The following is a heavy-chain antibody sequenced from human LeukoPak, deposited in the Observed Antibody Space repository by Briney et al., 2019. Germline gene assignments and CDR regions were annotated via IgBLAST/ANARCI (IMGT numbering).Heavy chain of an antibody. CDR1: GFTFSSYA. Sequence: GGSLRLSCAASGFTFSSYAMSWVRQAPGKGLEWVSAISGSGGSTYYADSVKGRFTISRDNSKNTLYLQMNSLRTEDTAVYYCAKGVGRIVVVTAPGYWGQGTLVTVSS. J-gene: IGHJ4*02. V-gene: IGHV3-23*01. D-gene: IGHD2-21*02. CDR3: AKGVGRIVVVTAPGY. CDR2: ISGSGGST.